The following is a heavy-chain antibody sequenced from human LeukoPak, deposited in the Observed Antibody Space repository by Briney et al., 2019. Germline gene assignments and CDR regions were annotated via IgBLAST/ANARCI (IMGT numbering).Heavy chain of an antibody. CDR1: GFTFSSYA. CDR3: ARVADPFTGAYYFDY. D-gene: IGHD3-10*01. Sequence: GGSLRLSCAASGFTFSSYAMSWVRQAPGKGLEWVSAISGSGGSTYYADSAKGRFTISRDNSKNTLYLQMNSLRAEDTAVYYCARVADPFTGAYYFDYWGQGTLVTVSS. V-gene: IGHV3-23*01. CDR2: ISGSGGST. J-gene: IGHJ4*02.